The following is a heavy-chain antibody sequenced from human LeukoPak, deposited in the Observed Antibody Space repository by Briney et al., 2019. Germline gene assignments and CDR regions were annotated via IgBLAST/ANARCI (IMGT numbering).Heavy chain of an antibody. CDR3: ASQLGGKLWFGPPAAFDI. CDR2: IYTSGST. Sequence: PSETLSLTCTVSGGSISSGSYYWSWIRQPAGKGLEGIGRIYTSGSTNYNPSLKSRVTISVDTSKNQFSLKLSSVPAADTAVYYCASQLGGKLWFGPPAAFDIWGQGTMVTVSS. D-gene: IGHD3-10*01. V-gene: IGHV4-61*02. J-gene: IGHJ3*02. CDR1: GGSISSGSYY.